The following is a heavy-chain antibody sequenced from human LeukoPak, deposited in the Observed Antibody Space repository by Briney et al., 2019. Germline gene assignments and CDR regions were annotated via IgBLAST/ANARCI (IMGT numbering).Heavy chain of an antibody. CDR3: ARRRLGIAVAIDY. V-gene: IGHV4-39*02. Sequence: SETLSLTCTVSGDSNSSSSYYWGWIRQPPGKGLESIGSLYYSGSTYYNPSLKSRVTISGDTSKNHFSLKLSSVTAADTAVYYCARRRLGIAVAIDYWGQGTLVTVSS. CDR2: LYYSGST. D-gene: IGHD6-19*01. CDR1: GDSNSSSSYY. J-gene: IGHJ4*02.